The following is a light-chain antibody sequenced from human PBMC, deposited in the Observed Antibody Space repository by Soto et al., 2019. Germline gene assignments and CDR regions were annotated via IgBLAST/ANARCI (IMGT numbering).Light chain of an antibody. V-gene: IGLV2-23*01. CDR2: EGS. J-gene: IGLJ1*01. CDR1: SSDVGSYNL. Sequence: QSVLTQPASVSGSPGQSITISCTGTSSDVGSYNLVSWYQQHPGKAPKLMIYEGSKRPSGVSNRFSGSKSGNTASPTISGLQAEDEADYYCCSYAGSSTLVSGTGTKVTVL. CDR3: CSYAGSSTLV.